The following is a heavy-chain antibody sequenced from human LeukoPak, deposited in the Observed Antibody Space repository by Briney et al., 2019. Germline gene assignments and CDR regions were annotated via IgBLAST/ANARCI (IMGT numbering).Heavy chain of an antibody. V-gene: IGHV3-72*01. J-gene: IGHJ5*02. CDR1: GYTFSDHY. CDR3: AKEDPNKSSGSYNWFDP. CDR2: IRDKRKIYTT. Sequence: GGSLRLSCAASGYTFSDHYVDWVRQAPGKGLEWVARIRDKRKIYTTEYAASVKGRFTVSRDDAKNSLFLQMNSLKTEDTAVYYCAKEDPNKSSGSYNWFDPWGQGTLVTVSS. D-gene: IGHD1-26*01.